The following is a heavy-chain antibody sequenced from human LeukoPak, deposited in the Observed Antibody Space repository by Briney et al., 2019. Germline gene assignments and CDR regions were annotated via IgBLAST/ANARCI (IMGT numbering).Heavy chain of an antibody. Sequence: SETLSLTCTVSGVSISSRSYYWGWIRQSPGKGLEWIGSISYSASTYYNPSLKSRVTITVDTSKNQFSLKLSSVTAADTAVYYCARANKYGDYGLDYWGQGTLVTVSS. D-gene: IGHD4-17*01. CDR3: ARANKYGDYGLDY. CDR1: GVSISSRSYY. CDR2: ISYSAST. V-gene: IGHV4-39*01. J-gene: IGHJ4*02.